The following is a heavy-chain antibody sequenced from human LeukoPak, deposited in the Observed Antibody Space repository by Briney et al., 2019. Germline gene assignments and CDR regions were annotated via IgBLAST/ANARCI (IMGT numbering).Heavy chain of an antibody. Sequence: PGGSLRLSCAASGFTFSSYAMSWDRQAPGKGLEWVSAISGSGGSTYYADSVKGRFTISRGNSKNTLYLQMNSLRAEDTAVYYCAKDFIQVDYDSSGYYGDYYFDYWGQGTLVTVSS. V-gene: IGHV3-23*01. J-gene: IGHJ4*02. D-gene: IGHD3-22*01. CDR3: AKDFIQVDYDSSGYYGDYYFDY. CDR2: ISGSGGST. CDR1: GFTFSSYA.